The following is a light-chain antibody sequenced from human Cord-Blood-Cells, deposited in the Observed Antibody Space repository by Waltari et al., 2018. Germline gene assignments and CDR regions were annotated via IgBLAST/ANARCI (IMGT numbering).Light chain of an antibody. J-gene: IGKJ4*01. CDR1: QSVSSN. Sequence: EIVMTQSPATLSVSTGERATLSCRASQSVSSNLAWYQQKPGQAPGLLIDGASTRATGIPARFSGSGSGTECTLTISSLQSEDFAVYYWQQYNNWPLTFGGGTKVEIK. CDR2: GAS. CDR3: QQYNNWPLT. V-gene: IGKV3-15*01.